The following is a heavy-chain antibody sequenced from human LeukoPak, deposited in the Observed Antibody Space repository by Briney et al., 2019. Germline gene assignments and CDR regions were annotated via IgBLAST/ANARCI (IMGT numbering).Heavy chain of an antibody. Sequence: KTGGSLRLSCAASGFTFSTYNMNWVRQAPGKGLEWVSSISSSSNYIYYADSVKGRFTISRDNAKNSLYLQMNSLRAGDTDVYYCARDVGASAPDAFDIWGQGTMVTVSS. CDR1: GFTFSTYN. D-gene: IGHD1-26*01. V-gene: IGHV3-21*01. CDR3: ARDVGASAPDAFDI. CDR2: ISSSSNYI. J-gene: IGHJ3*02.